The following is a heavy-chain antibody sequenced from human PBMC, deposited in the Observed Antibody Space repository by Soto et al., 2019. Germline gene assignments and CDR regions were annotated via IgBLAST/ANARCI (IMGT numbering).Heavy chain of an antibody. CDR1: GGSISSSNW. V-gene: IGHV4-4*02. CDR2: IFHSGST. CDR3: ATRGDYDSSGEDWWDP. D-gene: IGHD3-22*01. J-gene: IGHJ5*02. Sequence: QVQLQESGPRLVKPSGTLSLTCAVSGGSISSSNWWSWVRQPPGKGLEWIGEIFHSGSTSCNPSLKSRVTLSVDKSKNQFSLKLSSVTAADTAVYYCATRGDYDSSGEDWWDPWGQGTLVTVSS.